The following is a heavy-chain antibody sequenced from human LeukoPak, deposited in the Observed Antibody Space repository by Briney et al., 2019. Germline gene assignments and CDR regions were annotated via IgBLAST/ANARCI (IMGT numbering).Heavy chain of an antibody. CDR1: AFTFRSYA. CDR2: ISGSGGST. D-gene: IGHD5-18*01. J-gene: IGHJ4*02. Sequence: LAGGSLRLSCAASAFTFRSYALVWVRQAPGKGLEWVSTISGSGGSTYYSDSAKGRFTISRDNSNNTLYLQMNSLRAGDTAVYYCAKGAASRGYTYVANWGQGTLVTVTS. CDR3: AKGAASRGYTYVAN. V-gene: IGHV3-23*01.